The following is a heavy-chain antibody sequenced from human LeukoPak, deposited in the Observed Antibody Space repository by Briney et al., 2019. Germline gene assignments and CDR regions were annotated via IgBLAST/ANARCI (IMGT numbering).Heavy chain of an antibody. J-gene: IGHJ5*02. D-gene: IGHD3-22*01. V-gene: IGHV4-34*01. Sequence: SETLSLTCAVYGGSFSGYYWSWIRQPPGKGLEWIGEINHSGSTNYNPSLKSRVTISVDTSKNQFSLKLSSVTAADTAVYYCAGERTMYYYDSSGYLSNWFDPWGQGTLVTVSS. CDR3: AGERTMYYYDSSGYLSNWFDP. CDR2: INHSGST. CDR1: GGSFSGYY.